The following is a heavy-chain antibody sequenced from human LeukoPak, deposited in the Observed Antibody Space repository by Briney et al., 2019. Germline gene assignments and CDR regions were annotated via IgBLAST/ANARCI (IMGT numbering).Heavy chain of an antibody. J-gene: IGHJ4*02. V-gene: IGHV3-23*01. D-gene: IGHD3-10*01. CDR3: AKSLYGSGSYSFDY. CDR1: GFTFSSYA. CDR2: ISGSGGST. Sequence: GGSLRLSCAASGFTFSSYAMSWVRQAPGKGLEWVPAISGSGGSTYYADSVKGRFTISRDNSKNTLYLQMNSLRAEDTAVYYCAKSLYGSGSYSFDYWGQGTLVTVSS.